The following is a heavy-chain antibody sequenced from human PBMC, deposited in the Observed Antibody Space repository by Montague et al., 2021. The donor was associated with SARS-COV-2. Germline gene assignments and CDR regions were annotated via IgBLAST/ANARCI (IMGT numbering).Heavy chain of an antibody. J-gene: IGHJ3*02. CDR1: GGSISSYY. D-gene: IGHD2-15*01. CDR3: ARGSYCPDAFDI. CDR2: IYYSGST. Sequence: SETLSLTCTVSGGSISSYYWSWIRQPPGKGLEWIGYIYYSGSTNYNPPLKSRVTISLDTSKNQFSLKLNSVTAADTAVYYCARGSYCPDAFDIWGQGTMVTVSS. V-gene: IGHV4-59*01.